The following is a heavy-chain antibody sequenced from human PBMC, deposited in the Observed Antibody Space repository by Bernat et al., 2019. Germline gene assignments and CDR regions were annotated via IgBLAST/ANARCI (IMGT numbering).Heavy chain of an antibody. CDR3: AEDPGDYAIRY. J-gene: IGHJ4*02. CDR2: ISGSGGST. Sequence: EVQLLESGGGLVQPGGSLRLSCAASGFTFSSYAMSWVRQAPGKGLEWVSAISGSGGSTYYADSVKGRFTISRDNTKNTLYLQMNSLRAEDAAVYYCAEDPGDYAIRYWGQGTLVTVSS. D-gene: IGHD4-17*01. V-gene: IGHV3-23*01. CDR1: GFTFSSYA.